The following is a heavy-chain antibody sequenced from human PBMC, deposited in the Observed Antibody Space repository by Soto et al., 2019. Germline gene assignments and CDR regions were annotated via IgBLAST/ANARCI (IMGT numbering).Heavy chain of an antibody. V-gene: IGHV1-69*08. D-gene: IGHD4-4*01. Sequence: QVQLVHSGAEVKKPGSSVKVSCEASGGSVSSYTLSWVRQAPGQGLEWMGRIIPILGRANYAQKFQDRVTITADKSTSTAYMELSSLRSEDTAVYFCAGDSGYSNYAFDFWGQRTLITVSS. J-gene: IGHJ4*02. CDR1: GGSVSSYT. CDR2: IIPILGRA. CDR3: AGDSGYSNYAFDF.